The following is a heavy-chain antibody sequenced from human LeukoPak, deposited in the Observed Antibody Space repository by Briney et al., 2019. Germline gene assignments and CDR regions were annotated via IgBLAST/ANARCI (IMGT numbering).Heavy chain of an antibody. V-gene: IGHV1-18*01. J-gene: IGHJ4*02. Sequence: EASVKVSCKASGYTFTSYGISWVRQAPGQGLEWMGWISAYNGNTNYAQKLQGRVTMTTDTSTSTAYMELRSLRSDDTAVYYCARVIGWVVVVITQGGPVDYWGQGTLVTVSS. D-gene: IGHD3-22*01. CDR2: ISAYNGNT. CDR3: ARVIGWVVVVITQGGPVDY. CDR1: GYTFTSYG.